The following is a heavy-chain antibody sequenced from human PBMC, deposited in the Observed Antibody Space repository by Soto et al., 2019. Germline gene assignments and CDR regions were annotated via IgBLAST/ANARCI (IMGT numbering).Heavy chain of an antibody. Sequence: QVQLVQSGAEVKKPGASVKVSCKASGYTFTSHDINWMRQTTGQGLEWRGWMNPNSGHTNYAQKFQGRVTMTRETYISTAYMEVTNLRSEDTAIYYCASDMSTTWGQGTLVTVSS. CDR3: ASDMSTT. CDR2: MNPNSGHT. D-gene: IGHD2-2*01. V-gene: IGHV1-8*01. CDR1: GYTFTSHD. J-gene: IGHJ5*02.